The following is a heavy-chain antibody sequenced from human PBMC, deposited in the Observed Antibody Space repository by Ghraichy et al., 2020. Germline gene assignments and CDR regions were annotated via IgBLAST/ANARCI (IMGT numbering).Heavy chain of an antibody. J-gene: IGHJ3*02. V-gene: IGHV4-4*07. CDR1: GDSISSSY. D-gene: IGHD4/OR15-4a*01. CDR2: IDPRGKT. Sequence: EYLNISCSVSGDSISSSYWSWIRQPAGKGLEWIGRIDPRGKTNNNPSLNSRVTLSLDTSKTHFYLRLNSVTAADTAVYYCTRDGSKGARGDAFDIWGQGTMVTVSS. CDR3: TRDGSKGARGDAFDI.